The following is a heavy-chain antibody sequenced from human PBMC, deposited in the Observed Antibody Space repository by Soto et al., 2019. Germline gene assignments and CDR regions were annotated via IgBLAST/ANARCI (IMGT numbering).Heavy chain of an antibody. CDR1: GFTFSSYG. CDR3: ARDKNSSGWLGAFDI. V-gene: IGHV3-33*01. D-gene: IGHD6-19*01. J-gene: IGHJ3*02. Sequence: QVQLVESGGGVVQPGRSLRLSCAASGFTFSSYGMHWVRQAPGKGLEWVAVIRYDGSNKYYADSVKGRFTISRDNSKNMLYLQMNSLRAEDTAVYYCARDKNSSGWLGAFDIWGQGTMVTVSS. CDR2: IRYDGSNK.